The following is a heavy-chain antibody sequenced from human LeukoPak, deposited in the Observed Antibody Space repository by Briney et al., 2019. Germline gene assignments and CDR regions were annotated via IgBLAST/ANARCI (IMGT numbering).Heavy chain of an antibody. CDR2: INGSGGGT. CDR3: AKGTAAVDY. V-gene: IGHV3-23*01. Sequence: GETLRLSCAASGFTFSTSAMSWVRQAPGKGLEWVSSINGSGGGTYYADSVKGRFTISRDNYKKTLYLQMNSLRVEDTAVYYCAKGTAAVDYWGQGTLVTVS. CDR1: GFTFSTSA. D-gene: IGHD6-13*01. J-gene: IGHJ4*02.